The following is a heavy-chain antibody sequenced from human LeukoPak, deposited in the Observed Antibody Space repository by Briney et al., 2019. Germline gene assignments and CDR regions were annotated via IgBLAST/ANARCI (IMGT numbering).Heavy chain of an antibody. CDR2: ISYDGSNK. CDR3: AKSIRGIADFDY. D-gene: IGHD6-13*01. J-gene: IGHJ4*02. Sequence: GRSLRLSCAASGFTFSSYGMHWVRQAPGKGLEWVAVISYDGSNKYYADSVKGRFTISRDNSKNTLYLQTNSLRAEDTAVYYCAKSIRGIADFDYWGQGTLVTVSS. V-gene: IGHV3-30*18. CDR1: GFTFSSYG.